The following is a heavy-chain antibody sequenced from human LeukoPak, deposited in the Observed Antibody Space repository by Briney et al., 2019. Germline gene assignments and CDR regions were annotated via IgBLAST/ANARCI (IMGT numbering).Heavy chain of an antibody. D-gene: IGHD3-10*01. V-gene: IGHV4-30-2*01. CDR2: IYYSGST. Sequence: SETLSLTCAVSGGSISSGGYSWSWIRQPPGKGLEWIGYIYYSGSTYYNPSLKSRVTISVDRSKNQFSLKLSSVAAADTAVYYCARGGDYGSGSYYAFDIWGQGTMVTVSS. CDR1: GGSISSGGYS. CDR3: ARGGDYGSGSYYAFDI. J-gene: IGHJ3*02.